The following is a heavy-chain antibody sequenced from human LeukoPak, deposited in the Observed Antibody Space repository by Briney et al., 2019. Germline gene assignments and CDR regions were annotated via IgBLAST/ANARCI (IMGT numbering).Heavy chain of an antibody. Sequence: SETLSLTCTVSGGSIGSYYWSWIRQPPGKGLEWIGYIYYSGSTNYNPSLKSRVTISVDTSKNQFSLKLSSVTAADTAVYYCARDTRLAHDAFDIWGQGTMVTVSS. D-gene: IGHD6-19*01. V-gene: IGHV4-59*01. J-gene: IGHJ3*02. CDR3: ARDTRLAHDAFDI. CDR1: GGSIGSYY. CDR2: IYYSGST.